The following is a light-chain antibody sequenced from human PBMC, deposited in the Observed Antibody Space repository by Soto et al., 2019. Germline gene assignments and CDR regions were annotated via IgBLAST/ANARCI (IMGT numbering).Light chain of an antibody. Sequence: QSALTQPPSASGSPGQSVTISCTGTSSDIGNYNYVSWYQQHPGKVPNLLIYEVSNRPSGVSNRFSGSKSGNTASLTISGLQAEDEADYYCSSYTSSSTWVFGGGTKLTVL. CDR1: SSDIGNYNY. J-gene: IGLJ3*02. CDR3: SSYTSSSTWV. V-gene: IGLV2-14*01. CDR2: EVS.